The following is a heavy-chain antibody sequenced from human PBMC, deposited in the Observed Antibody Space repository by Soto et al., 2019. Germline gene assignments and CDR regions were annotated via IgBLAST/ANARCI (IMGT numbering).Heavy chain of an antibody. CDR3: ARVTDSSGYYYGYDAFDI. CDR2: IYYSGST. J-gene: IGHJ3*02. CDR1: GGSISSSSYY. Sequence: PSETLSLTCTVSGGSISSSSYYWGWIRQPPGKGLEWIGSIYYSGSTYYNPSLKSRVTISVDTSKNQFSLKLSSVTAADTAVYYCARVTDSSGYYYGYDAFDIWGQGTMVTVSS. D-gene: IGHD3-22*01. V-gene: IGHV4-39*01.